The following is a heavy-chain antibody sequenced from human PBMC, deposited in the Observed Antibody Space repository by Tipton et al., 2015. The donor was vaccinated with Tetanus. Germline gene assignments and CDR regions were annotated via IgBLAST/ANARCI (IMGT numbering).Heavy chain of an antibody. CDR3: ARDLSGFLFDAFDL. CDR2: IYHTGST. CDR1: GDSIGTHF. J-gene: IGHJ3*01. V-gene: IGHV4-59*11. D-gene: IGHD3-22*01. Sequence: TLSLTCTVSGDSIGTHFWTWIRQAPGKGLEWIAYIYHTGSTTYNPSLQSRVTISVDTSKNQFSLMLNSVTSADTAVYYCARDLSGFLFDAFDLWGQGIMVTVSS.